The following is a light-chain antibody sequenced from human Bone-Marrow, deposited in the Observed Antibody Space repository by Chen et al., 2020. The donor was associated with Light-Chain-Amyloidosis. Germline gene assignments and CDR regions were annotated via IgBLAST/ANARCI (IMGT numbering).Light chain of an antibody. V-gene: IGLV3-21*02. J-gene: IGLJ3*02. CDR3: QVWDSNSDRPV. CDR2: DDS. Sequence: SYVLTQPSSVSVAPGQTATIACGGNNIGSTSVHWYQQTPGQAPVLVVYDDSDRPSGIPERISGANSGNTATLTISRVEAGDEADYYCQVWDSNSDRPVFGGGTKLTVL. CDR1: NIGSTS.